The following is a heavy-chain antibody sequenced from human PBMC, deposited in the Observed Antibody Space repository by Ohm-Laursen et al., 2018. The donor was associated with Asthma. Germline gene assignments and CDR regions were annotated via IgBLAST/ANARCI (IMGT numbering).Heavy chain of an antibody. J-gene: IGHJ6*02. Sequence: SDTLSLTCTVSGGSISSGGYYWSWIRQHPGKGLEWIGYIYYSGTTYSNPSLKSRVTISVDTSKNQFSLRLSSVTAADTAVYYCAKGLRYDGYLYGLDVWGHGTTVTVSS. D-gene: IGHD5-24*01. CDR2: IYYSGTT. CDR1: GGSISSGGYY. V-gene: IGHV4-31*03. CDR3: AKGLRYDGYLYGLDV.